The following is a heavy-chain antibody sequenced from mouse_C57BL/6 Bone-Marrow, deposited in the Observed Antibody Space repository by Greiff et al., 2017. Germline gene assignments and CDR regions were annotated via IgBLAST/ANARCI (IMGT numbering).Heavy chain of an antibody. D-gene: IGHD2-1*01. CDR2: INPNNGGT. CDR1: GYTFTDYN. CDR3: AVYGNYVDYAMDY. Sequence: VQLQQSGPELVKPGASVKIPCKASGYTFTDYNMDWVKQSHGKSLEWIGDINPNNGGTIYNQKFKGKATLTVDKSSSTAYMELRSLTSEDTAVYYLAVYGNYVDYAMDYWGQGTSVTVSS. V-gene: IGHV1-18*01. J-gene: IGHJ4*01.